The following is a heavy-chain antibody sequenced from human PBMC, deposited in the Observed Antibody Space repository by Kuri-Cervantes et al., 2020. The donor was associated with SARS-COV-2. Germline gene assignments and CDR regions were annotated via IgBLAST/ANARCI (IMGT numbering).Heavy chain of an antibody. D-gene: IGHD4-17*01. CDR2: VYYSGGT. V-gene: IGHV4-38-2*02. CDR3: ARAGDYGDYTVSAFDT. CDR1: GYSISSGYY. J-gene: IGHJ3*02. Sequence: SETLSLTCTVSGYSISSGYYWGWIRQPPGKGLEWIATVYYSGGTYYNQPLKSRVTISLDTSKNHFSLKVNSVTAADSAVYYCARAGDYGDYTVSAFDTWGQGAMVTVSS.